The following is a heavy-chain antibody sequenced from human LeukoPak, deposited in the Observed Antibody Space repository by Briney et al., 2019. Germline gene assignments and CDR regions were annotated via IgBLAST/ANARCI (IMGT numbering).Heavy chain of an antibody. CDR2: IYYSGST. V-gene: IGHV4-39*01. Sequence: SETLSLTCTVSGDFLSSGDYYWGWIRQSPGKGLTWIGSIYYSGSTLYNASFESRVTMSVDTSKNQFSLKLSSVTAANTAVYYCAKLVVPAATASYYYYYMDVWGKGTTVTVSS. J-gene: IGHJ6*03. CDR3: AKLVVPAATASYYYYYMDV. CDR1: GDFLSSGDYY. D-gene: IGHD2-2*01.